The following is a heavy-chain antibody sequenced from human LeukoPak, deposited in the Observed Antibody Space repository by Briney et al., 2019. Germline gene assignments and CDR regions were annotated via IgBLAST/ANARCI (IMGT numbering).Heavy chain of an antibody. D-gene: IGHD1-26*01. J-gene: IGHJ6*03. CDR1: GFTFTSSA. V-gene: IGHV1-58*02. CDR3: AATSGSLVVYDYYMDV. Sequence: TSVKVSCKASGFTFTSSAMQWVRQARGQRLEWIGWIVVGSGNTNYAQKFQERVTITRDMSTGTAYMELSSLRSEGTAVYYCAATSGSLVVYDYYMDVWGKGTTVTVSS. CDR2: IVVGSGNT.